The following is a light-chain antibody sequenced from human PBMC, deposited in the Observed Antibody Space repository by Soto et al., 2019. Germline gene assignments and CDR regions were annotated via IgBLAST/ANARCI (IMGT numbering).Light chain of an antibody. CDR3: QQYNNSWT. V-gene: IGKV3-15*01. Sequence: EIVMTQSPATLSVSPGERATLSCSASQSVSSNLAWYQQKPGQAPRLLIYGASTRATGIPARFSGSGSGTEFTLTISSLQSEDFAVYYCQQYNNSWTFGQGTKVDIK. J-gene: IGKJ1*01. CDR1: QSVSSN. CDR2: GAS.